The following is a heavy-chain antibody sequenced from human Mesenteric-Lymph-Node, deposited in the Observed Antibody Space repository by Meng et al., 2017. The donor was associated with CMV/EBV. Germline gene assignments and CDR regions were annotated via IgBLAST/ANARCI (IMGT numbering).Heavy chain of an antibody. Sequence: GESLKISCTSSRFSFSSYWMTWVRQAPGKGLEWVANINEDGSETFYVDSVKGRFTVSRDNSKNTLYLQMSSLRDDDTAVYYCAKVSSGWYFDYWGQGTLVTVSS. CDR3: AKVSSGWYFDY. D-gene: IGHD6-19*01. CDR1: RFSFSSYW. J-gene: IGHJ4*02. CDR2: INEDGSET. V-gene: IGHV3-7*03.